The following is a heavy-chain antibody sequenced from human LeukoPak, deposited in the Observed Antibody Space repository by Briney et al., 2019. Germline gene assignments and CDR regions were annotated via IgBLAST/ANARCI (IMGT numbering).Heavy chain of an antibody. V-gene: IGHV3-11*01. CDR2: ISSSGSTI. CDR1: GFTFSDYY. J-gene: IGHJ6*02. D-gene: IGHD2-2*01. Sequence: GGSLRLSCAASGFTFSDYYMSRIRQAPGKGLEWVSYISSSGSTIYYADSVKGRFTISRDNAKNSLYLQMNSLRAEDTAVYYCARDRGYCSSTSCYRILYYYGMDVWGQGTTVTVSS. CDR3: ARDRGYCSSTSCYRILYYYGMDV.